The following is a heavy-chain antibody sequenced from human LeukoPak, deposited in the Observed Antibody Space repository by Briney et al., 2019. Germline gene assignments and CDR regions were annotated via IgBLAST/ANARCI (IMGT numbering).Heavy chain of an antibody. J-gene: IGHJ4*02. CDR1: GGTFSSYA. V-gene: IGHV1-8*02. Sequence: GASVKVSCKASGGTFSSYAISWVRRAPGQGLEWMGWMKSNNGHTGYAQKFQGRVTMTRDTSISTAYMELSSLTFEDTAVYYCARGPPNWGMVGYWGQGTLVTVSS. CDR3: ARGPPNWGMVGY. D-gene: IGHD7-27*01. CDR2: MKSNNGHT.